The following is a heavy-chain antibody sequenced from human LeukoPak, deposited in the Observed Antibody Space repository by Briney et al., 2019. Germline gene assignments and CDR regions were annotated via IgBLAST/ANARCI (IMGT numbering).Heavy chain of an antibody. CDR2: IIPIFGTA. V-gene: IGHV1-69*05. D-gene: IGHD3-22*01. J-gene: IGHJ3*02. Sequence: ASVNVSFKASGGTFSSYAISWVRQAPGQGREWMGGIIPIFGTANYAQKFQGRVTITTDESTSTAYMELSSLRSEDTAVYYCARVAYDSSGYYYGDAFDIWGQGTMVTVSS. CDR1: GGTFSSYA. CDR3: ARVAYDSSGYYYGDAFDI.